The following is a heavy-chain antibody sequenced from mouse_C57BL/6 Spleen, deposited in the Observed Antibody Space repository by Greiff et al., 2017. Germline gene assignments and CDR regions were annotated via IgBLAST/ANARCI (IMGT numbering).Heavy chain of an antibody. Sequence: QVHVKQPGAELVKPGASVKLSCKASGYTFTSYWMQWVKQRPGQGLEWIGEIDPSDSYTNYNQKFKGKATLTVDTSSSTAYMQLSSLTSEDSAVYYCARFRLPYAMDYWGQGTSVTVSS. J-gene: IGHJ4*01. D-gene: IGHD6-1*01. CDR1: GYTFTSYW. CDR2: IDPSDSYT. CDR3: ARFRLPYAMDY. V-gene: IGHV1-50*01.